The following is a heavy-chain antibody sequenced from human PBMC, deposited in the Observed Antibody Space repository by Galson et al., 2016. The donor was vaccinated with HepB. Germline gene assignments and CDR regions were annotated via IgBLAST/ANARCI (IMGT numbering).Heavy chain of an antibody. V-gene: IGHV3-66*01. CDR1: GFTVSRNY. D-gene: IGHD3-16*01. J-gene: IGHJ6*04. Sequence: SLRLSCAASGFTVSRNYMSWVRQAPGKGLEWVSTIYIGDDIFYADSVRGRFTISRDNSMNTVYLQMNNLRAEDTAVYYCARGSYGYGMDVWGKGTTVTVSS. CDR3: ARGSYGYGMDV. CDR2: IYIGDDI.